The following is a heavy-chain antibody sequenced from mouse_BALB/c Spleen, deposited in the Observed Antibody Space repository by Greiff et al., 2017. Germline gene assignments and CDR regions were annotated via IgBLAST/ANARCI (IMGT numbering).Heavy chain of an antibody. V-gene: IGHV7-3*02. D-gene: IGHD2-3*01. CDR3: AADGSPFAY. CDR2: IRNKANGYTT. J-gene: IGHJ3*01. CDR1: GFTFTAYD. Sequence: EVKVVESGGGLVQPGGSLRLSCASSGFTFTAYDMSWVRQPPGKALEWLGFIRNKANGYTTEYSVSVKGRISIARDNTQIVLYLQMNTLGATDIASCYSAADGSPFAYWGQGTLVTVSA.